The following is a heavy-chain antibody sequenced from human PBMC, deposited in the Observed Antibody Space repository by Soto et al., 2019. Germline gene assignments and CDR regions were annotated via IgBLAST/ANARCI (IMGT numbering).Heavy chain of an antibody. D-gene: IGHD2-15*01. J-gene: IGHJ5*02. CDR3: ARGCSGGSCYRTNWFDP. V-gene: IGHV1-69*01. CDR2: IIPIFGTA. CDR1: GGTFSSYA. Sequence: QVQLVQSGAEVKKPGSSVKVSCKASGGTFSSYAISWVRQAPGQGLEWMGGIIPIFGTANYAQKFQGRVTITADESTSTAYMALSSLRSEDTAVYYCARGCSGGSCYRTNWFDPWGQGTLVTVSS.